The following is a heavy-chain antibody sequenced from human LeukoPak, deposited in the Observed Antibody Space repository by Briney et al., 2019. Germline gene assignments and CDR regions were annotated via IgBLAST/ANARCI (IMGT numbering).Heavy chain of an antibody. D-gene: IGHD1-26*01. CDR1: GFTFTSYS. CDR3: AKGGKWDVTPFDY. Sequence: GGSLRLSCAASGFTFTSYSMNWVRQAPGKGLEWVSTISGGGGSTYYADSVKGRFTISRDNSKNTLYLQVNSLRAEDTAVYYCAKGGKWDVTPFDYWGQGILVTVSS. V-gene: IGHV3-23*01. J-gene: IGHJ4*02. CDR2: ISGGGGST.